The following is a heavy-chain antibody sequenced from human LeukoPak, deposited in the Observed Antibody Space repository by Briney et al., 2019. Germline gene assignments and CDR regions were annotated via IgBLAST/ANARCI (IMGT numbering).Heavy chain of an antibody. CDR3: AKKYYYDSSGYYRGNDY. D-gene: IGHD3-22*01. CDR2: ISGSGGST. V-gene: IGHV3-23*01. CDR1: GFTFSSYA. Sequence: PGGSLRLCCAASGFTFSSYAMSWVRQAPGKGLEWVSAISGSGGSTYYADSVKGRFTISRDNSKNTLYLQMNSLRAEDTAVYYCAKKYYYDSSGYYRGNDYWGQGTLVTVSS. J-gene: IGHJ4*02.